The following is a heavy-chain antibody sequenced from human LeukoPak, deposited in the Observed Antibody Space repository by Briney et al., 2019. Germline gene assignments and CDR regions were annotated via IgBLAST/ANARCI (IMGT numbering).Heavy chain of an antibody. D-gene: IGHD4-17*01. J-gene: IGHJ4*02. V-gene: IGHV3-9*01. Sequence: PGGSLRLSCAASGFTFDDYAMHWVRQAPGQGLEWVSGISWNSGSIGYADSVKGRFTISRDNAKNSLYLQMNSLRAEDTALYYCAKDFDYGDYYFDYWGQGTLVTVSS. CDR2: ISWNSGSI. CDR3: AKDFDYGDYYFDY. CDR1: GFTFDDYA.